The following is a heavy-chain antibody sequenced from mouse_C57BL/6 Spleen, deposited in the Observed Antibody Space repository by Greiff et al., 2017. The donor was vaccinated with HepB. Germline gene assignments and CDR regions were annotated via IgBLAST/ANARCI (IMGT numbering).Heavy chain of an antibody. Sequence: EVQLVESGGGLVKPGGSLKLSCAATGFTFSDYGMHWVRQAPEKGLEWVAYISSGSGTIYYADTVKGRFTISRANAKNTLFLQMTSLRSEDTAMYYCARGNYGPAYWGQGTLVTVSA. CDR3: ARGNYGPAY. V-gene: IGHV5-17*01. CDR2: ISSGSGTI. J-gene: IGHJ3*01. CDR1: GFTFSDYG. D-gene: IGHD1-1*01.